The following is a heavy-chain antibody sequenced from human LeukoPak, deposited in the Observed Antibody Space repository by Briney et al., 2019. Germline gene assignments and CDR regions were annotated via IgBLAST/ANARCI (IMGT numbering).Heavy chain of an antibody. D-gene: IGHD1-14*01. Sequence: SQTLSLTCTVSGGSISSGDYYWSWIRQPPGKGLEWIGYIYYSGSTYYNPSLKSRVTISVDTSKNQFSLKLSSVTAADTAVYYCARQGRLFNRYYFDYWGQGTLVTVSS. CDR1: GGSISSGDYY. J-gene: IGHJ4*02. CDR3: ARQGRLFNRYYFDY. CDR2: IYYSGST. V-gene: IGHV4-30-4*01.